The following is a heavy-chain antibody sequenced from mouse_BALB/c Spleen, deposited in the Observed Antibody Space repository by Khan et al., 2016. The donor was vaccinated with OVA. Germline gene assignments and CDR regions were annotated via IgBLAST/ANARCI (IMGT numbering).Heavy chain of an antibody. D-gene: IGHD2-13*01. V-gene: IGHV1S137*01. CDR2: ISTYSGNT. J-gene: IGHJ2*01. CDR3: AGPAHYGDSDY. CDR1: GYTFTDYA. Sequence: VQLQESGPELVRPGVSVKISCKGSGYTFTDYAMYWVKQSHAKSLEWIGLISTYSGNTNYNQKFKGKATMTVDKSSSTAYMELARLTSEDSAIYYCAGPAHYGDSDYWGQGTTLTVSS.